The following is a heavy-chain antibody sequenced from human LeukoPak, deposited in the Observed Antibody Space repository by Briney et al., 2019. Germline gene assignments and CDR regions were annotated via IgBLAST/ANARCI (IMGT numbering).Heavy chain of an antibody. V-gene: IGHV3-23*01. J-gene: IGHJ4*02. Sequence: PGGSLRLSCAAFGFTFSDYAMNWVRQAPGKGLEWVSSISGNGAHPYYADSVRGRFTISRDNAKNSLYLQMNSLRAEDTAVYYCAREYCSGGSCCFDYWGQGTLVTVSS. CDR3: AREYCSGGSCCFDY. CDR1: GFTFSDYA. D-gene: IGHD2-15*01. CDR2: ISGNGAHP.